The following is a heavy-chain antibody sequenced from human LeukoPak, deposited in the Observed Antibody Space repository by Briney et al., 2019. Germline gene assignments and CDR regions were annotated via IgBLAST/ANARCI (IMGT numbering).Heavy chain of an antibody. CDR1: GGSISGYY. CDR3: ARDGDVDTAMVRYFDY. J-gene: IGHJ4*02. CDR2: IYSSGTT. Sequence: PSETLSLTCTVSGGSISGYYWSWIRQPPGKGLEWIGYIYSSGTTNYNPSLKSQITISLDTSKNQFSLKLSSVTAADTAVYYCARDGDVDTAMVRYFDYWGQGTLVTVSS. V-gene: IGHV4-59*01. D-gene: IGHD5-18*01.